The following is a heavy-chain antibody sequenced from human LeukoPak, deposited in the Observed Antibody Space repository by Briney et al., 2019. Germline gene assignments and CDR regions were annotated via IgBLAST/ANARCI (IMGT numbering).Heavy chain of an antibody. Sequence: SETLSLTCTVSGGSISSGGYYWSWIRQHPGKGLGWIGYIYYSGSTYYSPSLKSRVTISVDTSKNQFSLKLSSVTAADTAVYYCARGAMVRGVITSYYYYYGMDVWGQGTTVTVSS. CDR1: GGSISSGGYY. D-gene: IGHD3-10*01. CDR2: IYYSGST. V-gene: IGHV4-31*03. J-gene: IGHJ6*02. CDR3: ARGAMVRGVITSYYYYYGMDV.